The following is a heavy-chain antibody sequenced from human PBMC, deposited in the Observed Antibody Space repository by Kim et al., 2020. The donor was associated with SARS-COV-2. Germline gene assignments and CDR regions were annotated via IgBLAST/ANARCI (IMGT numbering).Heavy chain of an antibody. J-gene: IGHJ3*02. Sequence: GGSLRLSCADSGFTFSSYAMHWVRQAPGKGLEWVAVISYDGSNKYYADSVKGRFTISRDNSKNTLYLQMNSLRAEDTAVYYCAREPGARATSAFDIWGQGTLVSVSS. CDR1: GFTFSSYA. D-gene: IGHD1-26*01. CDR3: AREPGARATSAFDI. V-gene: IGHV3-30*04. CDR2: ISYDGSNK.